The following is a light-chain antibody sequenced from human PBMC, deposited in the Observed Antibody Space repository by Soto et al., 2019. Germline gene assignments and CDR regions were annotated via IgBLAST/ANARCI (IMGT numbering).Light chain of an antibody. CDR1: SSDVGAYNY. Sequence: QSALTQPASVSGSPGQSITISCTGTSSDVGAYNYVSWYHQHPGEAPKLIIYDVSDRPSGVSTRFSGAKSGNTASLTISGLQAEDEADYYCSSYTTSSTVVFGGGTKLTVL. CDR3: SSYTTSSTVV. CDR2: DVS. J-gene: IGLJ2*01. V-gene: IGLV2-14*01.